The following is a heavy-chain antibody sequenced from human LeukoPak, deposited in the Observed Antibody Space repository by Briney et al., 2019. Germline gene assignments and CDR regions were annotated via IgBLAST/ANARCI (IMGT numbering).Heavy chain of an antibody. CDR2: ISSSCSTI. Sequence: PGGSLRLSCAASGFTFSSYEMNWVRQAPGKGLEWVSYISSSCSTIYYADSVKGRFTISRDNAKNSLYLQMNSLRAEDTAVYYCARDVPVDFWSGISDYWGQGTLVTVSS. CDR1: GFTFSSYE. J-gene: IGHJ4*02. V-gene: IGHV3-48*03. CDR3: ARDVPVDFWSGISDY. D-gene: IGHD3-3*01.